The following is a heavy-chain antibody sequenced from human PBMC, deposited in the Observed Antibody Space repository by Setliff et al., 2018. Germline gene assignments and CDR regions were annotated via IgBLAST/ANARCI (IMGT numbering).Heavy chain of an antibody. CDR1: GGSFSGYS. V-gene: IGHV4-34*01. D-gene: IGHD5-12*01. CDR2: INHSGST. CDR3: VRSEGRRDGYNW. J-gene: IGHJ4*02. Sequence: SETLSLTCAVYGGSFSGYSWSWIRQPPGKGLEWIGKINHSGSTNYNPSLKSRVTISIDTSKNQFSLKLSSVTAADTAVYYCVRSEGRRDGYNWWGQGTLVTVSS.